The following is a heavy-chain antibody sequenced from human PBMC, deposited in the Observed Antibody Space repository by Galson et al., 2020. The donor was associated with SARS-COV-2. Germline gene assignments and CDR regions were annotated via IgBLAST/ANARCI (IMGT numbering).Heavy chain of an antibody. CDR2: ISNDGSNR. V-gene: IGHV3-30-3*01. CDR1: GSTFSSYA. Sequence: ETGGPLRPPCAASGSTFSSYAMHWVRQAPGKGLEWVAVISNDGSNRYYAESVKGRFTISRANSKNTLFLQMNSLRVEDTAVYYCARGPRFGELLSPFDSWGQGTLVTVSP. J-gene: IGHJ4*02. D-gene: IGHD3-10*01. CDR3: ARGPRFGELLSPFDS.